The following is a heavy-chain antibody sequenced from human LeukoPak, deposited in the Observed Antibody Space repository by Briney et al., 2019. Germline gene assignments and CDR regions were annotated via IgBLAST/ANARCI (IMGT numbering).Heavy chain of an antibody. CDR1: GGSISSSSYY. D-gene: IGHD1-26*01. J-gene: IGHJ5*02. V-gene: IGHV4-39*01. CDR3: ARFILISVQGAWNVGPSTQVGATRKWFDP. CDR2: IYYSGST. Sequence: PSETLSLTCTVSGGSISSSSYYWGWIRQPPGKGLEWIGSIYYSGSTYYNPSLKSRVTISVDTSKNQFSLKLSSVTAADTAVYYCARFILISVQGAWNVGPSTQVGATRKWFDPWGQGTLVTVSS.